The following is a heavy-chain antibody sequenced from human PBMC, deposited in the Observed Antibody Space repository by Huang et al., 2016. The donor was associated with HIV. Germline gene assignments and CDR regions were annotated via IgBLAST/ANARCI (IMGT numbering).Heavy chain of an antibody. Sequence: QLQLQESGPGLVKPSETLSLTCTVSGGSIRSDNYYWGWIRQPPGKGLEWIGSIDFSGSTYYNPSLKRRVTITGDTSKNHFSLRMRSVTAADTAVYYCARLPGSITMIRGVITDPYWGQGTLVTVSS. J-gene: IGHJ4*02. CDR3: ARLPGSITMIRGVITDPY. CDR2: IDFSGST. CDR1: GGSIRSDNYY. D-gene: IGHD3-10*01. V-gene: IGHV4-39*02.